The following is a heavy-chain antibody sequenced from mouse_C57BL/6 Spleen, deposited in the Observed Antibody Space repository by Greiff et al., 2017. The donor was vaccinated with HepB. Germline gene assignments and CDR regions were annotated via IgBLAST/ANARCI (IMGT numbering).Heavy chain of an antibody. CDR3: AREVGLDYAMDY. V-gene: IGHV1-81*01. CDR1: GYTFTSYG. CDR2: IYPRSGDT. J-gene: IGHJ4*01. D-gene: IGHD4-1*01. Sequence: QVQLKESGAELVRPGASVKLSCKASGYTFTSYGISWVKQRTGQGLEWIGEIYPRSGDTYYNEKFKGKATMTADKSSSTAYMELRSLTSEDSAVYFCAREVGLDYAMDYWGQGTSVTVSS.